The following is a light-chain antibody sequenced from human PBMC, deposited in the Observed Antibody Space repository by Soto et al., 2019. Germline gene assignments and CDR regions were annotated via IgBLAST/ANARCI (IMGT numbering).Light chain of an antibody. CDR3: QQYGSSPPIT. J-gene: IGKJ5*01. V-gene: IGKV3-20*01. CDR2: GAS. CDR1: HSVSSSY. Sequence: IVFTQSPRTLSFNPGERATLSCRASHSVSSSYLAWYQQKPGQAPRLLIYGASSRATGIPDRFSGSGSGADFTLTISRLEPEDFAVYYCQQYGSSPPITFGQGTRLEIK.